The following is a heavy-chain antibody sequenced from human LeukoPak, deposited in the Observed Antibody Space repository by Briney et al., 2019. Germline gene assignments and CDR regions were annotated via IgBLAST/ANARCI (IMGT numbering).Heavy chain of an antibody. CDR3: RPDVFQLVLSP. V-gene: IGHV3-23*01. Sequence: GGSQRLSCAASGFSFSTYAMSWVRQAPGKGLEWVSGISGSGVDTHYADSVKGRFRISRDNSKNTLYLQLNSLRAEDTAVYYCRPDVFQLVLSPWGQGTLVTVSS. D-gene: IGHD6-6*01. J-gene: IGHJ5*02. CDR2: ISGSGVDT. CDR1: GFSFSTYA.